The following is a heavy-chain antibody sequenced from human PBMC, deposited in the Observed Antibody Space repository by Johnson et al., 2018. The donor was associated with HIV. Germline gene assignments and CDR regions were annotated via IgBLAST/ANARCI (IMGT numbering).Heavy chain of an antibody. V-gene: IGHV3-53*01. CDR1: GFTVSSNY. Sequence: MQLVESGGGLIQPGGSLRLSCAASGFTVSSNYMSWVRQAPGKGLEWVSVIYSGGSTYYADSVMGRFTISRDNSKNTLYLKMNSLRAEDTAVYYCARAGQLPEDAFDIWGQGTMVTVSS. CDR3: ARAGQLPEDAFDI. D-gene: IGHD1-7*01. J-gene: IGHJ3*02. CDR2: IYSGGST.